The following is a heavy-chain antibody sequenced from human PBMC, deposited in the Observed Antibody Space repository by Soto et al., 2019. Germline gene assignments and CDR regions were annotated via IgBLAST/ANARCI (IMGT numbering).Heavy chain of an antibody. Sequence: LSLTCTVSGGSISRYYWSWIRQPAGQGLEWIGRIYTSGSTNYNPSLKSQVTMSVDTSKNQFALKLSSVTAADTAVYYCARTAGSSVAKWLNPWGEGTLVTVTA. V-gene: IGHV4-4*07. CDR1: GGSISRYY. CDR2: IYTSGST. J-gene: IGHJ5*02. CDR3: ARTAGSSVAKWLNP. D-gene: IGHD6-6*01.